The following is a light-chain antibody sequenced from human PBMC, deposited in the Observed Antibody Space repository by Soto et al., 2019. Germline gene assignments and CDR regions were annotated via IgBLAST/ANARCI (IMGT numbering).Light chain of an antibody. J-gene: IGKJ1*01. Sequence: DIQMTQSPSTLSASVGDRVTITCRASQSISSWLAWYQRKPGKAPKLLIYDASSLESGVPSRFSGSGSGTEFTLTISSLQPDDFANYYCQQYNSYSPWTFGQGTKVDIK. V-gene: IGKV1-5*01. CDR2: DAS. CDR3: QQYNSYSPWT. CDR1: QSISSW.